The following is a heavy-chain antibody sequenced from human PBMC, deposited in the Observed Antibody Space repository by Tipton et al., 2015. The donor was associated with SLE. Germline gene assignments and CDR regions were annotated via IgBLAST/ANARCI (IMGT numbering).Heavy chain of an antibody. D-gene: IGHD6-25*01. CDR3: ASVHDSSVHY. J-gene: IGHJ4*02. CDR2: ISYDGSNK. V-gene: IGHV3-30*04. Sequence: SLRLSCAASGFTFSSYAMHWVRQAPGKGLEWVAVISYDGSNKYYADSVKGRFTTSRDNSKNTLYLQMNSLRAEDTAVYYCASVHDSSVHYWGQGTLVTVSS. CDR1: GFTFSSYA.